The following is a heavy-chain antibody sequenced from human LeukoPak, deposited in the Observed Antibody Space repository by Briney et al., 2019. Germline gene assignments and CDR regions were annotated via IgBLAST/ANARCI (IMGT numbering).Heavy chain of an antibody. J-gene: IGHJ4*02. CDR3: AKAGGLWLGEVLYRLDY. CDR2: IIPFFGTA. Sequence: SVKVSCKASGCTFTSYAISCVRQSPGQEREGMGGIIPFFGTAKYAQNFHGRVTTTADKSTRTTYIPLNRLRAEDTAVYCCAKAGGLWLGEVLYRLDYWGQGTLVTVSS. V-gene: IGHV1-69*06. D-gene: IGHD3-10*01. CDR1: GCTFTSYA.